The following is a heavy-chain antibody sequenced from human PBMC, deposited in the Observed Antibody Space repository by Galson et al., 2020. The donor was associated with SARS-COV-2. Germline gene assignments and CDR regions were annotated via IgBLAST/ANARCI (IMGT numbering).Heavy chain of an antibody. D-gene: IGHD3-3*01. CDR3: ARGGDRYYDFWSGLYYYGLDV. CDR2: MNPKSGNT. J-gene: IGHJ6*02. CDR1: GYTFSSYD. Sequence: ASVKVSCKASGYTFSSYDINWVRQATGQGLEWMGWMNPKSGNTGYAQKFQGRVTMTRDTSISTAYMEVSSLRSEDTAVYYCARGGDRYYDFWSGLYYYGLDVWGQGTTVTVSS. V-gene: IGHV1-8*01.